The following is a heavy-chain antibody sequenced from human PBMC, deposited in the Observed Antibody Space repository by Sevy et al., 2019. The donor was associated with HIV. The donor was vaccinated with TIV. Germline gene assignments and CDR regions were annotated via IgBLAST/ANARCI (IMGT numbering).Heavy chain of an antibody. Sequence: ASVKVSCKASGGTFSSYAISWVRQAPGQGLEWMGGIIPIFGTANYAQKFQGRVTITADESTSTAYMELSSLRSEDTAVYYCARGWEGAPSATAYYYYYYGMDVWGQGTTVTVSS. J-gene: IGHJ6*02. D-gene: IGHD2-15*01. CDR2: IIPIFGTA. CDR3: ARGWEGAPSATAYYYYYYGMDV. CDR1: GGTFSSYA. V-gene: IGHV1-69*13.